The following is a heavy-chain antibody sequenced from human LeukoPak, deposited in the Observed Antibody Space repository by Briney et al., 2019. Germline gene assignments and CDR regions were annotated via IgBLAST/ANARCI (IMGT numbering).Heavy chain of an antibody. CDR3: ARVGVVVAATGNLWFDP. CDR1: GFTFSSYE. V-gene: IGHV3-48*03. J-gene: IGHJ5*02. CDR2: ISSSGTTI. D-gene: IGHD2-15*01. Sequence: GGSLRLSCAASGFTFSSYEMDWVRQAPGKGLEWVSYISSSGTTIYYADSVKGRFTISRDNAKNSLYLQMNSLRAEDTAVYYCARVGVVVAATGNLWFDPWGQGTLVTVSS.